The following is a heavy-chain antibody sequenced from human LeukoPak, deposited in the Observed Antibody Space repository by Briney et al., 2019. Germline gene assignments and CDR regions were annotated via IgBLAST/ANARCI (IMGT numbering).Heavy chain of an antibody. D-gene: IGHD6-25*01. CDR2: ISGSGGST. Sequence: GGSLRLSCAASGFTFSSYAMSWVRQAPGRGLEWVSAISGSGGSTYYADSVKGRFTISRDNSKNTLYLQMNSLRAEDTAVYYCAKDIAGARYFDYWGQGTLVTVSS. CDR1: GFTFSSYA. J-gene: IGHJ4*02. CDR3: AKDIAGARYFDY. V-gene: IGHV3-23*01.